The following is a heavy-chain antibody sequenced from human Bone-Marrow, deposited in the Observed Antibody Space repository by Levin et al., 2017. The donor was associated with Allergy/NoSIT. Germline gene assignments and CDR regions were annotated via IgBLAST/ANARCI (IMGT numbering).Heavy chain of an antibody. Sequence: GGSLRLSCAVSGFPFKNYGIHWVRQAPGGGLEWVAAMSYDGSHQYYSDSVKGRFTVSRDISKDTLYLQMNSLRTEETALFYCARESWEFGSGNIHFAHWGQGTLVSVSS. CDR2: MSYDGSHQ. CDR3: ARESWEFGSGNIHFAH. D-gene: IGHD3-10*01. J-gene: IGHJ4*02. CDR1: GFPFKNYG. V-gene: IGHV3-30*03.